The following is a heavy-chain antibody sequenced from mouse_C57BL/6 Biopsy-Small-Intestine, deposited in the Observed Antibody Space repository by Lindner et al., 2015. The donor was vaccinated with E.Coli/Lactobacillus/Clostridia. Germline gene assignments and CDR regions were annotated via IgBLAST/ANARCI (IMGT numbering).Heavy chain of an antibody. D-gene: IGHD1-1*01. V-gene: IGHV1-85*01. CDR3: ARGSTNHYYFYGMDF. Sequence: PVKVSCKASGYTFTSYEINWVRQATGQGLEWMGWVSSHDGDTHYAQNLQGRVTMTRDTSTTTAYMELTSLTSDDTAVYYCARGSTNHYYFYGMDFWGQGTTVTVSS. CDR1: GYTFTSYE. J-gene: IGHJ1*01. CDR2: VSSHDGDT.